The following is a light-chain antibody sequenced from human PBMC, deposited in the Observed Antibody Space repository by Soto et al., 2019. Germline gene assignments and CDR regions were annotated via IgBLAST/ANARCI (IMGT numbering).Light chain of an antibody. Sequence: QSVLTQPPSVSGSPGQRVTISCTGSSSNIGACYDVPWYQQLPGTAPKLLIYGNTNRPSGVPDRFSGSKSGTSASLAITGLQAEDEADYYCQSYDSSRAGSEVFGTGTKVTVL. CDR3: QSYDSSRAGSEV. J-gene: IGLJ1*01. CDR2: GNT. V-gene: IGLV1-40*01. CDR1: SSNIGACYD.